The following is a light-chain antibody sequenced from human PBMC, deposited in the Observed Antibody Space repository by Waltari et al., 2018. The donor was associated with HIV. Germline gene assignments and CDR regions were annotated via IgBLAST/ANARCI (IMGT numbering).Light chain of an antibody. V-gene: IGLV1-40*01. CDR3: QSYDSSLSVWV. CDR1: SSTIGAGYD. Sequence: QSVLTQPPSVSGAPGQRVIISCTGSSSTIGAGYDVHWYQQLPGTAPKLLIYGTSNRPSGVPDRFSGSKSGTSASLAITGLLAEDEADYYCQSYDSSLSVWVFGGGTKLTVL. CDR2: GTS. J-gene: IGLJ3*02.